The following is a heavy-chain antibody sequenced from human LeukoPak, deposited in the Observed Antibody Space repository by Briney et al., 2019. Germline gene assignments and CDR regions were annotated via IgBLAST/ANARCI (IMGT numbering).Heavy chain of an antibody. CDR3: AREGGPYRPLDY. CDR1: GGSITQTNY. Sequence: PSETLSLTCGVSGGSITQTNYWTWVLQPPGKGLEWIGEVNLQGSTNYNPSLMGRVAISVDKSENHLSLQLTSVIAADTAVYYCAREGGPYRPLDYSGQGTLVTVSS. V-gene: IGHV4-4*02. CDR2: VNLQGST. J-gene: IGHJ4*02.